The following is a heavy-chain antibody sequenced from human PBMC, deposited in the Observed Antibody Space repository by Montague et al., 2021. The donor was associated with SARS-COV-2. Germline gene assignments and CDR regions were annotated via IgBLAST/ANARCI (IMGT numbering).Heavy chain of an antibody. D-gene: IGHD4-23*01. CDR1: GDSMTGDSMSRYY. J-gene: IGHJ4*02. CDR3: ARVRKDDYGGNYLDY. Sequence: SETLSLTCTVSGDSMTGDSMSRYYWSWIRQTPGKGLEWIGYISSSGFTNDNPSLKNRVTTSVDTSNNQFPLKLNSVTAADTAVYYCARVRKDDYGGNYLDYWGQGTLVTVSS. V-gene: IGHV4-61*01. CDR2: ISSSGFT.